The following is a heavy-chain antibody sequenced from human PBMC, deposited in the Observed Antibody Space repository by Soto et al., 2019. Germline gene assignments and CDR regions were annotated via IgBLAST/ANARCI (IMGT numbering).Heavy chain of an antibody. V-gene: IGHV1-69*01. J-gene: IGHJ4*02. CDR3: ARGQIALVYDILTY. CDR2: IIPIFGTA. CDR1: GGTFSSYA. D-gene: IGHD3-9*01. Sequence: QVQLVQSGAEVKKPGSSVHVSCKASGGTFSSYAISWVRQAPGQGLEWMGGIIPIFGTANYAQKFQGRVTITADESTSTAYMGLSSLRSEDTAGYYCARGQIALVYDILTYWGQGTLVTVSS.